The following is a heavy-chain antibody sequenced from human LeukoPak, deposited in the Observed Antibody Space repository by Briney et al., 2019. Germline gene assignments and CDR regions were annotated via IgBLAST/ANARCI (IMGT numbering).Heavy chain of an antibody. CDR1: GGSISSSSYY. D-gene: IGHD4-23*01. V-gene: IGHV4-39*07. CDR2: IYYSGST. Sequence: SETLSLTCTVSGGSISSSSYYWGWIRQPPGKGLEWIGSIYYSGSTYYNPSLKSRVTISVDTSKNQFSLKLSSVTAADTAVYYCARRWYLDYWGQGTLVTVSS. J-gene: IGHJ4*02. CDR3: ARRWYLDY.